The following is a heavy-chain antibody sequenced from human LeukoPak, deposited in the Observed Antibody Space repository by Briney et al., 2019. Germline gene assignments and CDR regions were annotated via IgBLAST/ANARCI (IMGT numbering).Heavy chain of an antibody. CDR2: IYHSGST. Sequence: SSETLSLTCAVSGYSISSGYYWGWIRQPPGKGLELIGSIYHSGSTYYNPSLKRRFTISVDTSKNKFALKLSSVTAADTAVYYCARRIFGVVANYFDYWGQGTLVTVSS. D-gene: IGHD3-3*01. CDR1: GYSISSGYY. V-gene: IGHV4-38-2*01. CDR3: ARRIFGVVANYFDY. J-gene: IGHJ4*02.